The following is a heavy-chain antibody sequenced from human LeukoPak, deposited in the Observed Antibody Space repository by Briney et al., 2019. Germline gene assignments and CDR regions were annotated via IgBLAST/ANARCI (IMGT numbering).Heavy chain of an antibody. J-gene: IGHJ6*02. CDR1: GYTFTGYY. CDR2: IIPIFGTA. D-gene: IGHD6-6*01. V-gene: IGHV1-69*13. Sequence: GASVKVSCKASGYTFTGYYMHWVRQAPGQGLEWMGGIIPIFGTANYAQKFQGRVTITADESTSTAYMELSSLRSEDTAVYYCASSSSSGYYYYGMDVWGQGTTVTVSS. CDR3: ASSSSSGYYYYGMDV.